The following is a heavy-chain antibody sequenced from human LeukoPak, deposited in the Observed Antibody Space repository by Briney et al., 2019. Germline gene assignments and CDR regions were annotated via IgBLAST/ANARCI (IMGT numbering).Heavy chain of an antibody. CDR1: GFTFSSYG. CDR2: ISASGGST. J-gene: IGHJ4*02. V-gene: IGHV3-23*01. CDR3: ARHLSGVSGYTYGRGIDY. Sequence: PGGTLRLSCAASGFTFSSYGMSWVRQAPGKGLEWVSAISASGGSTYHADSVKGRFTISRDNSKNTLYLQMNSLRAEDTALYYCARHLSGVSGYTYGRGIDYWGQGTLVTVSS. D-gene: IGHD5-18*01.